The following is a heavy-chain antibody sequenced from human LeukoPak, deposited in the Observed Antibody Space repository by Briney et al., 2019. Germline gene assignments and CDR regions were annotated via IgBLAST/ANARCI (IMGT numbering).Heavy chain of an antibody. J-gene: IGHJ6*02. Sequence: GGSLRLSCAASGFTLSNHCMTWVRQVPGRGPEWVANANRDGSETYYLDSVKGRFTISKDNAKNSLYLQMNGLRAEDTALYHCARNNGMDVWGQGTTVIVSS. CDR2: ANRDGSET. CDR3: ARNNGMDV. CDR1: GFTLSNHC. V-gene: IGHV3-7*03.